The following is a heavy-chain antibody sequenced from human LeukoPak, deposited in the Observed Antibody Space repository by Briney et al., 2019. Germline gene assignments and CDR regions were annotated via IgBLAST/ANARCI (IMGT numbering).Heavy chain of an antibody. CDR3: ARAPAPRTIFGVVIMGDYYYGMDV. V-gene: IGHV1-8*02. CDR1: GYTFTSYG. CDR2: MNPNSGNT. D-gene: IGHD3-3*01. J-gene: IGHJ6*02. Sequence: ASVKVSCKASGYTFTSYGISWVRQAPGQGLEWMGWMNPNSGNTGYAQKFQGRVTMTRNTSISTAYMELSSLRSEDTAVYYCARAPAPRTIFGVVIMGDYYYGMDVWGQGTTVTVSS.